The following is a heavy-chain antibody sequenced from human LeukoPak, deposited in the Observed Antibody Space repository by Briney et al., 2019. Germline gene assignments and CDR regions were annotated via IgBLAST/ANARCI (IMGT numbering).Heavy chain of an antibody. D-gene: IGHD1-26*01. J-gene: IGHJ4*02. CDR2: ISWDGGST. V-gene: IGHV3-43*01. CDR3: AKDTTTGIVGATPDY. Sequence: GGSLRLSCAASGFTFDDYTMHWVRQAPGKGLEWVSLISWDGGSTYYADSVKGRFTISRDNSKNSLYLQMNSLRTEDTALYYCAKDTTTGIVGATPDYWGQGTLVTVSS. CDR1: GFTFDDYT.